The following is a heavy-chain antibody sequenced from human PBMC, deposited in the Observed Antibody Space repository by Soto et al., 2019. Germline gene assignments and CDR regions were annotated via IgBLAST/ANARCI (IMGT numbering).Heavy chain of an antibody. CDR3: ARTSCSGGSCRYFQH. CDR1: GGTFSSYT. Sequence: GASVKVSCKASGGTFSSYTRSWVRQAPGQGLEWMGRIIPILGIANYAQKLQGRVTITADKSTSTAYMELSSLRSEDTAVYYCARTSCSGGSCRYFQHWGQGTLLTVSS. D-gene: IGHD2-15*01. V-gene: IGHV1-69*02. CDR2: IIPILGIA. J-gene: IGHJ1*01.